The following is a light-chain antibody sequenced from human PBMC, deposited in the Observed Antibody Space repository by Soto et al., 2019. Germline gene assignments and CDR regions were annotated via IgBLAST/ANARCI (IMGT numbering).Light chain of an antibody. V-gene: IGKV3-20*01. CDR1: QSVPGNY. CDR2: RAS. J-gene: IGKJ1*01. Sequence: EIVLTQSPGTLSLSLGERATLSCRASQSVPGNYLAWLQQRPGQAPRLLIHRASTRATGIPDMFSGSGSGTDFTLTISRLEPEDFAVYYCQQYTSPPWTLGQGTKVETK. CDR3: QQYTSPPWT.